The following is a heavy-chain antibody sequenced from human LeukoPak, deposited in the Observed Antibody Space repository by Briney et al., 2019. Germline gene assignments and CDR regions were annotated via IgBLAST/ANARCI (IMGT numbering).Heavy chain of an antibody. CDR2: INPSGGST. CDR3: ARDLGTAMEDY. CDR1: GYTFTSYY. V-gene: IGHV1-46*01. D-gene: IGHD5-18*01. Sequence: ASVKVSCKASGYTFTSYYMHWVRQAPGQGLEWMGIINPSGGSTSYAQKFQGRVTMTRDMSTSTVYMELSSLRSEDTAVYYCARDLGTAMEDYWGQGTLVTVSS. J-gene: IGHJ4*02.